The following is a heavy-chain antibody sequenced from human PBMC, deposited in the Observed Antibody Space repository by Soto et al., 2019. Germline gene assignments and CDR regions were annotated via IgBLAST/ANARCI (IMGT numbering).Heavy chain of an antibody. D-gene: IGHD3-10*01. CDR3: ARQGFGELHGLVDV. V-gene: IGHV4-59*08. CDR2: IYHSGST. J-gene: IGHJ6*02. Sequence: SETLSLTCTVSGGSISNHYCSWFRQPPGKGLEWIGYIYHSGSTSYNPSLKSRVTMSVDSSKNQFSLMLNSATATDTAIYYCARQGFGELHGLVDVWGQGTTVTVSS. CDR1: GGSISNHY.